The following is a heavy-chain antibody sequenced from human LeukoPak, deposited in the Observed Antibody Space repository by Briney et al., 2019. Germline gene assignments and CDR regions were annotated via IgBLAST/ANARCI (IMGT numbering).Heavy chain of an antibody. V-gene: IGHV4-4*07. J-gene: IGHJ4*02. CDR3: ASDYFDRTGYYGFIY. Sequence: SETLSLTCTVSGGSITDYHWIWIRQPAGKGLEWIGRLYTSGSTDYNPSLKSRVSMSVDTSKKQFSLRLSSVTAADTAIYYCASDYFDRTGYYGFIYWGQGSLVTISS. D-gene: IGHD3-22*01. CDR1: GGSITDYH. CDR2: LYTSGST.